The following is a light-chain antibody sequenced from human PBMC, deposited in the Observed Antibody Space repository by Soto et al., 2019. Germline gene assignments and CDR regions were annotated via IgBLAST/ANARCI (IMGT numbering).Light chain of an antibody. Sequence: QSALTQPRSVSGSPGQSVTISCTGTSSDAGGYNYVSWYQQHPGKAPQLMIYDVTKRPSGVPDRFSGSKSGNTASLTISGLQAEDEADYYCCSYVDSYISVGGGTKLTVL. V-gene: IGLV2-11*01. CDR2: DVT. CDR3: CSYVDSYIS. CDR1: SSDAGGYNY. J-gene: IGLJ2*01.